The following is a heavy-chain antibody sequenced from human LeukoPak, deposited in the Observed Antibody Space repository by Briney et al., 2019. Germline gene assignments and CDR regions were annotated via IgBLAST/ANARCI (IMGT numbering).Heavy chain of an antibody. V-gene: IGHV1-2*06. CDR2: INPNSGGT. CDR3: ARDAHYYDSSGYYWDHYYYYGMDV. CDR1: AYTFTGYY. J-gene: IGHJ6*02. D-gene: IGHD3-22*01. Sequence: ASVKVSCKASAYTFTGYYMPWVRQAPGQGLEWMGRINPNSGGTNYAQKFQGRVTMTRDTSISTAYMELSRLRSDDTAVYYCARDAHYYDSSGYYWDHYYYYGMDVWGQGTTVTVSS.